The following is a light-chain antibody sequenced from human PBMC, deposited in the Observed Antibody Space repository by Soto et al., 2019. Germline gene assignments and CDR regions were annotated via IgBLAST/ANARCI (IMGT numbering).Light chain of an antibody. CDR1: QSISSY. CDR3: QQSYSTLWT. V-gene: IGKV1-39*01. J-gene: IGKJ1*01. Sequence: DIQMTQSPSSLSASVGDRVTITCRASQSISSYLNGYQQKPGKAPKLLIYAASSLQSGVPSRFSGCGSGPDFALTISSLQPEDFATYYCQQSYSTLWTFGQGTKEEIK. CDR2: AAS.